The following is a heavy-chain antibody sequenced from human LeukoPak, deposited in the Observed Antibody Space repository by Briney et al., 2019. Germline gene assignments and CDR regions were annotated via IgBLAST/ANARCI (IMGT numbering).Heavy chain of an antibody. V-gene: IGHV3-9*01. CDR2: ISWNSGSI. D-gene: IGHD3-10*01. J-gene: IGHJ4*02. CDR1: GFTFDDYA. CDR3: AKDQGGSGDY. Sequence: GGSLRLSCAASGFTFDDYAMHWVRQAPGKGLEWVSGISWNSGSIGYADSVKGRFTISRDNAKNTLYLQMNSLRAEDTAVYYCAKDQGGSGDYWGQGTLVTVSS.